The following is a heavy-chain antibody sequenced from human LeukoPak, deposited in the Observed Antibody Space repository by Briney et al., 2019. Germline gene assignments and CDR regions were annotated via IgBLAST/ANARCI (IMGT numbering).Heavy chain of an antibody. CDR2: ISGSGGST. CDR3: AKGYDSSGYYYWFDY. V-gene: IGHV3-23*01. CDR1: GFTFSSYG. Sequence: GGSLRLSCAASGFTFSSYGMSWVRQAPGKGLEWVSAISGSGGSTYYADSVKGRFTISRDNSKNTLYLQMNSLRAEDTAVYYCAKGYDSSGYYYWFDYWGQGTLVTVSS. J-gene: IGHJ4*02. D-gene: IGHD3-22*01.